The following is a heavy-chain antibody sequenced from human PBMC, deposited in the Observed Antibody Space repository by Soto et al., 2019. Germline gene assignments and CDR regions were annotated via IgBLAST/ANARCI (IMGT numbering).Heavy chain of an antibody. D-gene: IGHD6-13*01. CDR2: ISSSGSTI. V-gene: IGHV3-11*01. CDR3: ARVPFIAAAGIAEYFQH. Sequence: GGSLRLSCAASGFTFSDYYMSWIRQAPGKGLEWVSYISSSGSTIYYADSVEGRFTISRDNAKNSLYLQMNSLRAEDTAVYYCARVPFIAAAGIAEYFQHWGQGTLVTVS. CDR1: GFTFSDYY. J-gene: IGHJ1*01.